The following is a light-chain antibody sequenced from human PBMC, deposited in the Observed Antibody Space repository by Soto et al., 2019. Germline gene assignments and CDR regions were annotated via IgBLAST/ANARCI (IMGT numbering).Light chain of an antibody. V-gene: IGKV3-20*01. CDR1: QTVSSNY. CDR3: QQYTGPPTT. CDR2: GAS. Sequence: EIVMTQSPVTLSVSPGESATLSCRASQTVSSNYLAWCQQRPGQAPRLLIYGASTRAAGIPDRFSGSGSGTDFTLTITRLEPEDSAVYFCQQYTGPPTTFGQGTRLENK. J-gene: IGKJ5*01.